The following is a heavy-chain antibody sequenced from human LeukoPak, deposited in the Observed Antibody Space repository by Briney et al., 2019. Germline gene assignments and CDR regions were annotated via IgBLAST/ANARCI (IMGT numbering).Heavy chain of an antibody. D-gene: IGHD1-26*01. Sequence: GRSLRLSCAASGFTFDDYGLHWVRQAPGKGLEWVSGISWNSGSIGYADSVKGRFTISRDNAKNTLYLQMNSLRAEDTAVYYCAKDLEPQLVGAADYWGQGTLVTVSS. CDR3: AKDLEPQLVGAADY. J-gene: IGHJ4*02. CDR1: GFTFDDYG. CDR2: ISWNSGSI. V-gene: IGHV3-9*01.